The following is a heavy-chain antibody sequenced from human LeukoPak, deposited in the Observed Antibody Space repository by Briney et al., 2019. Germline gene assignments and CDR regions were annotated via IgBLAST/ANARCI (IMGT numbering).Heavy chain of an antibody. Sequence: SETLSLTCAVYGGSFSGYYWSWIRQLPGKGLEWIGEINHSGSTNYNPSLKSRVTISVDTSKNQFSLKLSSVTAADTAVYYCARGLVVPAAVDYWGQGTLVTVSS. V-gene: IGHV4-34*01. D-gene: IGHD2-2*01. CDR2: INHSGST. J-gene: IGHJ4*02. CDR3: ARGLVVPAAVDY. CDR1: GGSFSGYY.